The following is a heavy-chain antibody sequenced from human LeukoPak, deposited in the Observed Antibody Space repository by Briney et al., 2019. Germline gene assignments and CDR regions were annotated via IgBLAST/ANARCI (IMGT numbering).Heavy chain of an antibody. V-gene: IGHV3-66*01. CDR3: ARDRADGYNYGDYFDN. CDR1: GFIISSNY. J-gene: IGHJ4*02. D-gene: IGHD5-18*01. Sequence: GGSLRLSCAGSGFIISSNYMSWVRQAAGKGLEWVSVIYGSSRTYYADSVKGRFTISRDNSKNTVYLQMDSLRAEDTAVYYCARDRADGYNYGDYFDNWGQGTLVTVSS. CDR2: IYGSSRT.